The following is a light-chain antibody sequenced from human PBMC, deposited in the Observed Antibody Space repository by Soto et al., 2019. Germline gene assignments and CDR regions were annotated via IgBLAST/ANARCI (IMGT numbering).Light chain of an antibody. CDR3: QQRNTWPPIT. J-gene: IGKJ5*01. CDR1: QSVRTY. V-gene: IGKV3-11*01. CDR2: DAS. Sequence: EIVLTQSPVTLSLSPGERATLSCRASQSVRTYLAWYQVKPGQAPRLLIYDASRRASDVPARFSGSGSGTDFTLTISSQEPEDFALYYCQQRNTWPPITFGQGTRLEIK.